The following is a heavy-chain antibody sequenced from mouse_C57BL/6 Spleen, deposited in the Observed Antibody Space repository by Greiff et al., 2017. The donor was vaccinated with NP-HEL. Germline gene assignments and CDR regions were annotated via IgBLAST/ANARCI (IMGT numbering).Heavy chain of an antibody. CDR2: ISYDGSN. J-gene: IGHJ3*01. V-gene: IGHV3-6*01. Sequence: EVQLVESGPGLVKPSQSLSLTCSVTGYSITSGYYWNWIRQFPGNKLEWMGYISYDGSNNYNPSLKNRISITRDTSKNQFFLKLNSVTTEDTATYYCAREDDGYSAYWGQGTLVTVSA. CDR1: GYSITSGYY. CDR3: AREDDGYSAY. D-gene: IGHD2-3*01.